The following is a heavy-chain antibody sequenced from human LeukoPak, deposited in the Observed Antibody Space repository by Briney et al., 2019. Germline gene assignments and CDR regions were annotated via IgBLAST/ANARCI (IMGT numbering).Heavy chain of an antibody. CDR2: IFFDGTTT. J-gene: IGHJ4*02. CDR3: ARDPGTTVDY. V-gene: IGHV3-30-3*01. D-gene: IGHD1-1*01. CDR1: GFTFSSYA. Sequence: GGCLRLSCAASGFTFSSYAMHWVRQAPGKGLEWVAGIFFDGTTTEYADFVKGRFTISRDNAKNLLYLQMNSLRAEDTAIYYCARDPGTTVDYWGQGTLVTVSS.